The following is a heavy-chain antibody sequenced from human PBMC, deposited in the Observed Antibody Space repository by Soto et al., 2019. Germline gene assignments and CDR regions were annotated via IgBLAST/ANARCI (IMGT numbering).Heavy chain of an antibody. V-gene: IGHV3-23*01. CDR2: ISGSGGST. J-gene: IGHJ4*02. CDR3: AKLVRYCSSTSCYNFDY. CDR1: GFTFSSYA. Sequence: PGGSLRLSCAASGFTFSSYAMSWVRQAPGKGLEWVSAISGSGGSTYYADTVKGRFTISRDNSKNTLYLQMNSLRAEDTAVYYCAKLVRYCSSTSCYNFDYWGQGTLVTVSS. D-gene: IGHD2-2*02.